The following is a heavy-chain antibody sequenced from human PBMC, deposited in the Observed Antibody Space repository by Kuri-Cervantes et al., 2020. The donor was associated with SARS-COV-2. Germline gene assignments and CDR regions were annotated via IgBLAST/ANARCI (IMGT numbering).Heavy chain of an antibody. CDR1: GGSISSYY. CDR2: IYYSGST. D-gene: IGHD3-9*01. J-gene: IGHJ4*02. CDR3: ARHYAFDRFHK. Sequence: GSLRLSCTVSGGSISSYYWSRIRQPPGKGLEWIGYIYYSGSTNYNPSLKSRVTISVDTSKNQFSLKLSSVTAADTAVYYCARHYAFDRFHKWGQGTQVTVSS. V-gene: IGHV4-59*08.